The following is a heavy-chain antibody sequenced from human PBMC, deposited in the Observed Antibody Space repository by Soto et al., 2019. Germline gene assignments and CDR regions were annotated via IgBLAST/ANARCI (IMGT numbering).Heavy chain of an antibody. D-gene: IGHD4-17*01. CDR2: ISGSGGST. Sequence: GGSLRLSCAASGFTFSSYAMRWARQAPGKGLEWVPGISGSGGSTYYAESVTGRFTLYRNNNKNTLYLQMNSQREENTAVYHGANGPGAEYFDCWGQGALVTVSS. J-gene: IGHJ4*02. V-gene: IGHV3-23*01. CDR1: GFTFSSYA. CDR3: ANGPGAEYFDC.